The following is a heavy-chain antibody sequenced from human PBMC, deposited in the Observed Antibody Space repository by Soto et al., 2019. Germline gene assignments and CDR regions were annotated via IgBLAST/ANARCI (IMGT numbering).Heavy chain of an antibody. V-gene: IGHV4-34*01. D-gene: IGHD5-18*01. CDR1: GGSFSGYY. J-gene: IGHJ4*02. Sequence: SETLSLTCAVYGGSFSGYYWSWIRQPPGKGLEWIGEINHSGSTNYNPSLKSRVTISVDTSKNQFSLKLSSVTAADTAVYYCARSRRGYSYGSTDYWGQGTLVT. CDR3: ARSRRGYSYGSTDY. CDR2: INHSGST.